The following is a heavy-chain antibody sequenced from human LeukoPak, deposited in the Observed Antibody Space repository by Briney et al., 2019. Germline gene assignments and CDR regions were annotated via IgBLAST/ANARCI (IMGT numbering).Heavy chain of an antibody. CDR3: ARILGTTDAFDI. J-gene: IGHJ3*02. CDR1: GFTVNNNY. D-gene: IGHD2/OR15-2a*01. CDR2: SYSGGSS. Sequence: GGSLRLSCAASGFTVNNNYMTWVRQAPGKGLEWVSVSYSGGSSYYADSVKGRFTMSRDSSKNTVNLQMNILTVEDTAVYYCARILGTTDAFDIWGQGTMVTVSS. V-gene: IGHV3-53*01.